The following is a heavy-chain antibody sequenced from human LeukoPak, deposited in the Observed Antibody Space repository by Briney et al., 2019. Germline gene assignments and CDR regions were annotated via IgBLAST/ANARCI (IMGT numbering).Heavy chain of an antibody. CDR3: ARSDDYSNYPGWFDP. D-gene: IGHD4-11*01. CDR2: ISSSSSYI. J-gene: IGHJ5*02. CDR1: GFTFSSYS. Sequence: GGSLRLSCAASGFTFSSYSMNWVRQAPGKGLEWVLSISSSSSYIYYADSVKGRFTISRDNAKNSLYLQMNSLRAEDTAVYYCARSDDYSNYPGWFDPWGQGALVTVSS. V-gene: IGHV3-21*01.